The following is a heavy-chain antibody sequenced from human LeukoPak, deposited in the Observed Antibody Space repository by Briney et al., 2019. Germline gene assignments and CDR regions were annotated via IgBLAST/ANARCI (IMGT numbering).Heavy chain of an antibody. CDR2: IWYDGSNK. J-gene: IGHJ3*02. CDR1: GFTFSSYG. V-gene: IGHV3-33*01. Sequence: PGGSLRLSCAASGFTFSSYGMHWVRQAPGKGLEWVAVIWYDGSNKYYADSVKGRFTISRDNSKNTLYLQMNSLRAEDTAVYYCARDVRSGSYYISYAFDIWGQGTMVTVSS. CDR3: ARDVRSGSYYISYAFDI. D-gene: IGHD1-26*01.